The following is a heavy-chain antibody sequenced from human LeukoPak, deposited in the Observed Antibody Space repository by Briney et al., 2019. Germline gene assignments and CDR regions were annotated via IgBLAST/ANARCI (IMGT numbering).Heavy chain of an antibody. Sequence: ASVKVSCKASGYTFTSYGISWVRQAPGQGLEWMGWISAYNGNTNYAQKLQGRVTMTTDTSTSTAYMELRSLRSDDTAVYYCARDKVVWGVTPYYYYGMDVWGQGTTVTVSS. CDR1: GYTFTSYG. J-gene: IGHJ6*02. V-gene: IGHV1-18*01. D-gene: IGHD3-10*01. CDR2: ISAYNGNT. CDR3: ARDKVVWGVTPYYYYGMDV.